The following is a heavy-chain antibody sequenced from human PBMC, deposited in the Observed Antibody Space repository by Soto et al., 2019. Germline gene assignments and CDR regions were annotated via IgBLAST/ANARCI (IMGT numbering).Heavy chain of an antibody. D-gene: IGHD1-20*01. CDR3: AREGHITSIDAFDI. J-gene: IGHJ3*02. Sequence: GASVKVSCKASGYTFTSYAMHWVRQAPGQRLEWMGWINAGNGNTKYSQKFQGRVTITRDTSASTAYMELSGLRSEDTAVYYCAREGHITSIDAFDIWGQGTMVTVSS. CDR2: INAGNGNT. CDR1: GYTFTSYA. V-gene: IGHV1-3*01.